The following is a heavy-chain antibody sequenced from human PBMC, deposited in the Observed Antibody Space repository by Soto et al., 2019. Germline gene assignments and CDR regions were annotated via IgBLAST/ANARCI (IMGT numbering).Heavy chain of an antibody. CDR3: AKVLLWSLGYPETPYYYYGMDV. J-gene: IGHJ6*02. CDR2: ISGSGGST. V-gene: IGHV3-23*01. D-gene: IGHD2-21*02. Sequence: GSLRLSCAASGFTFSSYAMGWVRQAPGKGLEWVSAISGSGGSTYYADSVKGRFTISRDNSKNTLYLQMNSLRAEDTAVYYCAKVLLWSLGYPETPYYYYGMDVWGQGTTVTVSS. CDR1: GFTFSSYA.